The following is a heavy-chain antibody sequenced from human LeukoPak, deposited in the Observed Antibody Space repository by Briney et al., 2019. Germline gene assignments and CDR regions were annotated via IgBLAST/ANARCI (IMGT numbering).Heavy chain of an antibody. CDR1: GFTFSTYA. CDR2: ISGSGGTT. J-gene: IGHJ4*02. V-gene: IGHV3-23*01. CDR3: AKEYRGGWPFDY. D-gene: IGHD6-19*01. Sequence: PGGSLRLSCAASGFTFSTYAMSWVRQAPGKGLEWVSGISGSGGTTYYADSVKGRFTIFRDNSNNMLYLQMNSLRAEDTAAYYCAKEYRGGWPFDYWGQGTLVTVSS.